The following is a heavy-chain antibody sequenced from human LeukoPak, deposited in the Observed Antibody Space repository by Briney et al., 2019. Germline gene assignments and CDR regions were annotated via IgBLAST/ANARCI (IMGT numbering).Heavy chain of an antibody. CDR2: ISSSSSTI. CDR1: GFTFSSYS. J-gene: IGHJ6*03. D-gene: IGHD4-11*01. CDR3: ARHSNYYYMDV. Sequence: GGSLRLSCAASGFTFSSYSMNWVRQAPGKGLEWVSYISSSSSTIYYAASLKGRFTISRDNAKNSLYLQMNSLRADATAVYYCARHSNYYYMDVWGKGTTVTISS. V-gene: IGHV3-48*04.